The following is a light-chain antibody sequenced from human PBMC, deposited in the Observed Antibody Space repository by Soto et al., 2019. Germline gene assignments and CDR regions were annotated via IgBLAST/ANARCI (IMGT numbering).Light chain of an antibody. CDR1: SSNIGGNS. V-gene: IGLV1-51*01. CDR3: GSWDSSLSAYV. J-gene: IGLJ1*01. Sequence: QSVMTQPPSVSAAPGQKVTISCSGSSSNIGGNSVSWYQQLPGTAPKLLIYDDDKRPSGIPDRFSGSKSGTSATLGITGFQTGDEADYYFGSWDSSLSAYVFATGTKLTVL. CDR2: DDD.